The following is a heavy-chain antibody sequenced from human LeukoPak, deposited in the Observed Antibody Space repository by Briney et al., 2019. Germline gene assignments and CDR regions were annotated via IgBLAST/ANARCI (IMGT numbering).Heavy chain of an antibody. J-gene: IGHJ4*02. CDR2: INHSGST. CDR1: GFTFSSYS. V-gene: IGHV4-34*01. D-gene: IGHD3-3*01. CDR3: ARAFWSGYYFDY. Sequence: PGGSLRLSCAASGFTFSSYSMNWVRQPPGRGLEWIGEINHSGSTNYNPSLKSRVTISVDTSKNQFSLKLSSVTAADTAVYYCARAFWSGYYFDYWGQGTLVTVSS.